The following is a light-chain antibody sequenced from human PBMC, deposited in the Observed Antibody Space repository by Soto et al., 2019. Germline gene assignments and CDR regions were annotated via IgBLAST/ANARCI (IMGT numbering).Light chain of an antibody. CDR1: QSIGRY. CDR2: AAS. V-gene: IGKV1-39*01. Sequence: DIQMTQSPSSLSVSVGDRVTITCRASQSIGRYLNWDQQRPGKVPKVLIYAASSLQSGVPSRFSGSGSGTDFRLTISSLQPEDSATYFCQQSDITPWTFGQGTKVDIK. CDR3: QQSDITPWT. J-gene: IGKJ1*01.